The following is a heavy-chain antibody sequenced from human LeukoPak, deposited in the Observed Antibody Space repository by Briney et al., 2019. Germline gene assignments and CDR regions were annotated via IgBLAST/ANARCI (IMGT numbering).Heavy chain of an antibody. J-gene: IGHJ6*03. CDR1: GYTFTGYY. Sequence: SVKVSCKASGYTFTGYYMHWVRQAPGQGLEWMGGIIPIFGTANYAQKFQGRVTITADESTSTAYMELSSLRSEDTAVYYCARAPSGSYYYYMDVWGKGTTVTVSS. CDR2: IIPIFGTA. CDR3: ARAPSGSYYYYMDV. D-gene: IGHD3-10*01. V-gene: IGHV1-69*13.